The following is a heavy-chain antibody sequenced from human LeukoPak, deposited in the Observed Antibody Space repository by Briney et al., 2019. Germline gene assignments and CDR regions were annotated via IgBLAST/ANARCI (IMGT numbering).Heavy chain of an antibody. Sequence: GGSLRLSCAASGFTFSSYGMHWVRQAPGKGLEWVAVISYDGSSKYYADSVKGRFTISRDNSKNTLYLQMNSLRAEDTAVYYCAKDDWFDPWGQGTLVTVSS. CDR1: GFTFSSYG. CDR3: AKDDWFDP. V-gene: IGHV3-30*18. J-gene: IGHJ5*02. CDR2: ISYDGSSK.